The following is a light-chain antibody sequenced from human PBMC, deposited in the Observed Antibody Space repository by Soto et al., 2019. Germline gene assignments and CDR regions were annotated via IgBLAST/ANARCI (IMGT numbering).Light chain of an antibody. CDR2: DTS. V-gene: IGKV3D-20*01. CDR1: QSITNNY. Sequence: DIVLTQSPATLSLPPGERATLSCGASQSITNNYLAWYQQKPGLAPRLLIYDTSKRAIGIPDRFSGSGSGTDFTLTISRLEPEDFAVYYCQQFGSLITFGGGTKVEIK. CDR3: QQFGSLIT. J-gene: IGKJ4*01.